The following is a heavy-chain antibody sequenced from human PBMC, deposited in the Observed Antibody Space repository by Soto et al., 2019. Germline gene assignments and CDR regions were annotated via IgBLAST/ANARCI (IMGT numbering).Heavy chain of an antibody. CDR2: INIDGSST. J-gene: IGHJ6*02. CDR1: GFTFSSYW. D-gene: IGHD4-17*01. CDR3: ARGGVRTVTKTRVQYYYGMDV. V-gene: IGHV3-74*01. Sequence: EVQLVESGGGLVQPGGSLRLSCAASGFTFSSYWMHWVRQAPGKGLVWVSRINIDGSSTSYADSVKGRFTISRDNAKNTLYLQMNSLRAEDTAVYYCARGGVRTVTKTRVQYYYGMDVWGQGTTVTVSS.